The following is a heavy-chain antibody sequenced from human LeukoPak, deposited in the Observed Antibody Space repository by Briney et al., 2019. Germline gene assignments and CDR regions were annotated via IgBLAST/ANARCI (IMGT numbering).Heavy chain of an antibody. Sequence: SVKVSCMASGGTFISYAISWVRQAPGQGLEWMGRIIPIFGTANYAQKFQGRVTITTDESTSTASMELSSLRSEDTAVYYCARDLPNWNYVLLDYWGQGTLVTVSS. CDR1: GGTFISYA. CDR2: IIPIFGTA. D-gene: IGHD1-7*01. CDR3: ARDLPNWNYVLLDY. V-gene: IGHV1-69*05. J-gene: IGHJ4*02.